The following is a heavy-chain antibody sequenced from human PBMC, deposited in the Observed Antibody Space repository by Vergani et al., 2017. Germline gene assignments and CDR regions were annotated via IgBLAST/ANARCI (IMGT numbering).Heavy chain of an antibody. Sequence: QVQLQESGPGLVKPSQTLSLTCTVSGGSISSGSYYWSWIRQPAGKGLEWIGRLYTSGSTNYNPSLKSRVTISVDTSKNQFSLKLSSVTAEDTAGYYCASSTAGYCSSTSCSLPLDYWGQGTLVTVSS. D-gene: IGHD2-2*01. CDR3: ASSTAGYCSSTSCSLPLDY. CDR2: LYTSGST. V-gene: IGHV4-61*02. J-gene: IGHJ4*02. CDR1: GGSISSGSYY.